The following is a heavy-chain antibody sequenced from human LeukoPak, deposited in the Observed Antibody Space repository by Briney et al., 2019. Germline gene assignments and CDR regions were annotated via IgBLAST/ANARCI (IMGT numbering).Heavy chain of an antibody. J-gene: IGHJ4*02. Sequence: GGSLRLSCAASGFTFSVYAMSWVRQAPGKGLEWVSAISGSGGSTYYADSVKGRSTISRDNSKNTLYLQMNSLRAEDTAVYYCAKDFGATVTTPHDYWGQGTLVTVSS. CDR3: AKDFGATVTTPHDY. V-gene: IGHV3-23*01. CDR1: GFTFSVYA. CDR2: ISGSGGST. D-gene: IGHD4-17*01.